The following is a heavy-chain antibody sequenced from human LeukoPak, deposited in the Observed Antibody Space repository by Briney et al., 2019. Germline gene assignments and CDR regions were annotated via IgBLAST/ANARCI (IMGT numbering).Heavy chain of an antibody. J-gene: IGHJ5*02. CDR1: GGSISSGSYY. V-gene: IGHV4-39*07. Sequence: PSQTLSLTCTVSGGSISSGSYYWSWIRQPPGKGLEWIGEINHSGSTNYNPSLKSRVTISVDTSKNQFSLKLSSVTAADTAVYYCARRTGSGSYYRTWGQGTLVTVSS. D-gene: IGHD3-10*01. CDR2: INHSGST. CDR3: ARRTGSGSYYRT.